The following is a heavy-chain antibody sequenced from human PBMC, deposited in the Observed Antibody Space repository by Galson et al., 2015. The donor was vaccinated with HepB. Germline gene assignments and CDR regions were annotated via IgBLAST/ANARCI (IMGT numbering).Heavy chain of an antibody. CDR1: GYTFSNNA. CDR2: NAGNGLT. J-gene: IGHJ5*02. V-gene: IGHV1-3*01. D-gene: IGHD1-1*01. CDR3: ARALLEGEASFDP. Sequence: SVKVSCKASGYTFSNNAIHWLRQAPGQRLEWMGWNAGNGLTKYSQNFQARVTFTRDTSASTAYMGLNSLTFADTAVYYCARALLEGEASFDPWGRGTLVIVSS.